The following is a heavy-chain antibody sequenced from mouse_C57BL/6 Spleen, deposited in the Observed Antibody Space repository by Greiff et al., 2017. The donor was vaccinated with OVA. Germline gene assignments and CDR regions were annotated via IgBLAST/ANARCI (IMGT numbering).Heavy chain of an antibody. Sequence: DVHLVESGGGLVKPGGSLKLSCAASGFTFSDYGMHWVRQAPEKGLEWVAYISSGSSTIYYADTVKGRFTISRDNAKNTLFLQMTSLRSEDTAMYYCARPRYYAMDYWGQGTSVTVSS. CDR3: ARPRYYAMDY. CDR1: GFTFSDYG. CDR2: ISSGSSTI. V-gene: IGHV5-17*01. J-gene: IGHJ4*01.